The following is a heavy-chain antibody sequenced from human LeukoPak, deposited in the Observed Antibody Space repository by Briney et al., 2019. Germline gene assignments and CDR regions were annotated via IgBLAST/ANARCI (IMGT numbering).Heavy chain of an antibody. Sequence: PGGSLRLSCAASGFTFSSYSMNWVRQAPGKGLEWVSSISSSSSYIYYADSVKGRFTISRDNAKNSLYLQMSSLRAEDTAVYYCARGPTVTTQTTYYFDYWGQGTLVTVSS. CDR3: ARGPTVTTQTTYYFDY. V-gene: IGHV3-21*01. CDR2: ISSSSSYI. CDR1: GFTFSSYS. J-gene: IGHJ4*02. D-gene: IGHD4-17*01.